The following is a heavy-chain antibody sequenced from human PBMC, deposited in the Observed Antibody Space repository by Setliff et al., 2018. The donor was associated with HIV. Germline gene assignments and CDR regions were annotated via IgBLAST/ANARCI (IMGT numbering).Heavy chain of an antibody. V-gene: IGHV4-39*07. CDR1: GGSISSSSYY. D-gene: IGHD2-15*01. J-gene: IGHJ5*02. CDR3: AREKGFGGATGWFDP. Sequence: SETLSLTCTVSGGSISSSSYYWGWIRQPPGKGLEWIGRVYSSGNTNYNPSLKSRVTLSVDTSKNQFSLRLTSVTAADTAIYYCAREKGFGGATGWFDPWGQGTLVTVSS. CDR2: VYSSGNT.